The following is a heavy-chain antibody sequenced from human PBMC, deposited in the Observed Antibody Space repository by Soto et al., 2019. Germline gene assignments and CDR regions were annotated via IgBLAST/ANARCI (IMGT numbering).Heavy chain of an antibody. CDR1: GFTVSSNY. CDR3: ARVIAAARPLYYYGMDV. Sequence: RLSCAASGFTVSSNYMSWVRQAPGKGLEWVSVIYSGGSTYYAGSVKGRFTISRDNSKNTLYLQMNSLRAEDTAVYYCARVIAAARPLYYYGMDVWGQGTTVTVSS. V-gene: IGHV3-53*01. D-gene: IGHD6-6*01. CDR2: IYSGGST. J-gene: IGHJ6*02.